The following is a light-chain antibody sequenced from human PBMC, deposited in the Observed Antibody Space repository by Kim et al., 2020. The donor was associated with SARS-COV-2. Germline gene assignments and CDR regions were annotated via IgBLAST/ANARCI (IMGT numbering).Light chain of an antibody. CDR3: QNYDSAPFT. J-gene: IGKJ3*01. Sequence: ASVGDRVTITCRASQGISTFLLWYQQRPGRIPKLLIYGASTLQSGVPSRFSGSGSGTDFTLTISSLQPEDVATYYCQNYDSAPFTFGPGTKVDIK. V-gene: IGKV1-27*01. CDR2: GAS. CDR1: QGISTF.